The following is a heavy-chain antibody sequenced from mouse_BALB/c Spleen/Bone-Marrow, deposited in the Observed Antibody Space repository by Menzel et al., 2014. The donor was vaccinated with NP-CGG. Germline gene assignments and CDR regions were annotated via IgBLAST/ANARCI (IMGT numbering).Heavy chain of an antibody. CDR2: VYPYNGVT. Sequence: EVKVVESGPELVKPGASVKISCKASGYTFTGYNIHWVKQSHGKSLEWIGYVYPYNGVTGYSQKFNSKATLTVDSSSSTAYMELRSLASEDSAVYYCARGLWGNYYFDYWGQGTTLIVSS. CDR3: ARGLWGNYYFDY. CDR1: GYTFTGYN. V-gene: IGHV1S29*02. D-gene: IGHD1-1*02. J-gene: IGHJ2*01.